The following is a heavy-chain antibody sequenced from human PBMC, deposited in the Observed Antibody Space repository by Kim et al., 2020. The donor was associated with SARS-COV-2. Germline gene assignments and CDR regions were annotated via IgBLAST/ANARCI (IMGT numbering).Heavy chain of an antibody. CDR2: IRSKAYGVTT. V-gene: IGHV3-49*03. CDR1: GFRFGDYA. D-gene: IGHD3-16*01. J-gene: IGHJ5*02. CDR3: TRGWGSYQILNWFDP. Sequence: GGSLRLSCTASGFRFGDYAMTWFRQAPGKGLEWVGLIRSKAYGVTTEYAASVKGRFTFSRDDSKSIVYLQMNSLKTEDTAVYYCTRGWGSYQILNWFDPWGQGTLVTVSS.